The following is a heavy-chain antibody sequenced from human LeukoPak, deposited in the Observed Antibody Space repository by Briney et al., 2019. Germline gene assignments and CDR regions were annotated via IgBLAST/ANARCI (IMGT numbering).Heavy chain of an antibody. V-gene: IGHV3-48*04. Sequence: GGSLRLSCAASGFTFSNHNMNWVRQAPGKGLEWVSYISSSSSTIYYADSVKGRFTISRDNAKNSLYLQMNSLRAEDTAVYYCARVSGDIVVVPAAIARYYYYYMDVWGKGTTVTVSS. CDR3: ARVSGDIVVVPAAIARYYYYYMDV. D-gene: IGHD2-2*02. CDR2: ISSSSSTI. CDR1: GFTFSNHN. J-gene: IGHJ6*03.